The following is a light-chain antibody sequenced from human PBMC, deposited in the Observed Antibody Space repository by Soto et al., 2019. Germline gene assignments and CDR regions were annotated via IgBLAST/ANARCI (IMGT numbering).Light chain of an antibody. Sequence: QAVLTQPPSVSAAPGQMVTISCSGGSSNIGNHYVSWYQQLPGAVPKPLIYEDAKRPSGIPDRFSGSKSGTSATLGITGLQTGDEADYYCATSDSSLRAYVFGTGTKVTVL. CDR1: SSNIGNHY. CDR2: EDA. V-gene: IGLV1-51*01. J-gene: IGLJ1*01. CDR3: ATSDSSLRAYV.